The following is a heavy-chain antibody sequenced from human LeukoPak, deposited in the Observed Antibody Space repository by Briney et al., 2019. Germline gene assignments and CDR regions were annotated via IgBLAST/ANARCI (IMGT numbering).Heavy chain of an antibody. CDR1: GGSISSYY. Sequence: SETLSLTCTVSGGSISSYYWSWIRQPPGKGLEWIGYIYYSGSTNYNPSLKSRVTISVDTSKNQFSLKLSSVTAADTAVYYCARHGGDYVGFDMWGQGTMVTVSS. J-gene: IGHJ3*02. CDR2: IYYSGST. V-gene: IGHV4-59*08. CDR3: ARHGGDYVGFDM. D-gene: IGHD4-23*01.